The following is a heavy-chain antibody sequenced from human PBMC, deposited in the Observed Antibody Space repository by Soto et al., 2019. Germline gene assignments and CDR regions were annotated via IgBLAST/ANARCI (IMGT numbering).Heavy chain of an antibody. CDR1: GFSFGSYS. J-gene: IGHJ6*02. Sequence: PGGSLRLSCAASGFSFGSYSIYWVRQPPGKGLEWVATVSYEGSIAYYSDSVKGRFTISRDNSMHTIYLQMNSLRAEDSALYYWARDFEPTEVEYYYYGMDVCGQGTRVPVS. CDR2: VSYEGSIA. V-gene: IGHV3-30*03. D-gene: IGHD2-15*01. CDR3: ARDFEPTEVEYYYYGMDV.